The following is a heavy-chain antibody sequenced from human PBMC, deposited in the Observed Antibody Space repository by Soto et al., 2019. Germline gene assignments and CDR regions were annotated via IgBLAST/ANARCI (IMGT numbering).Heavy chain of an antibody. V-gene: IGHV4-61*01. Sequence: PSVTLPLTCTVSGDSVSSGSYYWSWIRQPPRKGLEWIGYFYYSGSTNYNPSLKSRVTISVDTSKNQFSLKLSSVTAADTAVYYCARGALFYCSSTSCYDLAFPYYYYYMDVWGKGTTVTVS. CDR3: ARGALFYCSSTSCYDLAFPYYYYYMDV. CDR1: GDSVSSGSYY. D-gene: IGHD2-2*01. J-gene: IGHJ6*03. CDR2: FYYSGST.